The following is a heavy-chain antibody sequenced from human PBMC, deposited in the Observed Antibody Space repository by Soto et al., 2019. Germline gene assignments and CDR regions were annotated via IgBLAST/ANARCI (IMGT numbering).Heavy chain of an antibody. CDR3: ARDPVFGSSLGSDAFDI. V-gene: IGHV4-59*01. CDR2: IYYSGST. CDR1: GGSISSYY. J-gene: IGHJ3*02. D-gene: IGHD6-6*01. Sequence: SETLSLTCTVSGGSISSYYWSWIRQPPGKGLEWIGYIYYSGSTNYNPSLKSRVTISVDTSKNQFSLKLSSVTAADTAVYYCARDPVFGSSLGSDAFDIWGQGTMVTVSS.